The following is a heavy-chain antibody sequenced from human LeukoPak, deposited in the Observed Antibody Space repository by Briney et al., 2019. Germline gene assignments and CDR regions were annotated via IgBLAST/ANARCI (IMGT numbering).Heavy chain of an antibody. CDR2: IRNKANSHAT. CDR3: TTLNYVWGSDRPDY. CDR1: GFTFSNAW. Sequence: PGGSLRLSCAASGFTFSNAWMSWVRQASGKGLEWVGRIRNKANSHATGYAASVKGRFSISRDDSKNMTYLQMNSLKTEDTAVYYCTTLNYVWGSDRPDYWGQGTLVTVSS. V-gene: IGHV3-73*01. D-gene: IGHD3-16*02. J-gene: IGHJ4*02.